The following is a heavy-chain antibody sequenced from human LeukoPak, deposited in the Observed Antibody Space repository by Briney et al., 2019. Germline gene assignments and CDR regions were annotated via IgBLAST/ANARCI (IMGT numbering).Heavy chain of an antibody. CDR3: AREADSSALSTFDP. CDR1: GFTFSSYS. J-gene: IGHJ5*02. V-gene: IGHV3-21*01. CDR2: ISSSSSYI. Sequence: GGSLRLSCAASGFTFSSYSMNWVRQAPGKGLEWVSSISSSSSYIYYADSVKGRFTISRDNAKNSLYLQMNSLRAEDTAVYYCAREADSSALSTFDPWGQGTLVTVSS. D-gene: IGHD6-25*01.